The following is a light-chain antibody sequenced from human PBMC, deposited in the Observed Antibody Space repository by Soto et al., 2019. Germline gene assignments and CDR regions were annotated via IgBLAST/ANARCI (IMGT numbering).Light chain of an antibody. J-gene: IGLJ7*01. Sequence: QSALTQPPSVSGAPGQRVTISCTGSSSNIGAGYDVHWYQQLPGTAPKLLIYGNSNRPSGVPDRFSDSKSGTSASLAITGLQAEDEADYYCQSYDSSLSGWVFGGGTQLTVL. CDR3: QSYDSSLSGWV. CDR2: GNS. CDR1: SSNIGAGYD. V-gene: IGLV1-40*01.